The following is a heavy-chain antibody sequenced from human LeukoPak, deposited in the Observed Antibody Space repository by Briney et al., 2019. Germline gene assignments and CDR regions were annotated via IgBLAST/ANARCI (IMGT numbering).Heavy chain of an antibody. CDR3: AKGSLGSWYFFDY. Sequence: AGGSLRVSCAASGFTFSSYAMSWVRQAPGKGPEWVSTISGSGGNTYYADSVKGRFTISRDNSKNTLWLQMNSLRAEDAALYYCAKGSLGSWYFFDYWGQGTLVTVSS. D-gene: IGHD6-13*01. CDR1: GFTFSSYA. CDR2: ISGSGGNT. J-gene: IGHJ4*02. V-gene: IGHV3-23*01.